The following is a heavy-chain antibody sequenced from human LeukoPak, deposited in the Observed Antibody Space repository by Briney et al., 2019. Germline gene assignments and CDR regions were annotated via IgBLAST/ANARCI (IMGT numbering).Heavy chain of an antibody. V-gene: IGHV1-2*02. J-gene: IGHJ5*02. CDR1: GYTFTGYY. CDR3: ARDPPRFDP. Sequence: ASVKVSCKASGYTFTGYYMHWVRQAPGQGLEWMGWINPNSGGTNYAQKFQGRVTMTRDTSISTAYMELSSLRSEDTAVYYCARDPPRFDPWGQGTLVTVSS. CDR2: INPNSGGT.